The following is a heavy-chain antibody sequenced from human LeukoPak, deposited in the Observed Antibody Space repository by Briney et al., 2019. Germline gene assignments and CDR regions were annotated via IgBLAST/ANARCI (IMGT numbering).Heavy chain of an antibody. D-gene: IGHD4-17*01. CDR3: ARVLSDDYGDENLFDT. Sequence: ASVKVSCKASGGTFSSYAISWVRQAPGQGLEWMGRIIPIFGIANYAQKFQGRVTITADKSTSTAYMELSSLGSEDTAVYYCARVLSDDYGDENLFDTWGQGTMVTVSS. J-gene: IGHJ3*02. CDR2: IIPIFGIA. CDR1: GGTFSSYA. V-gene: IGHV1-69*04.